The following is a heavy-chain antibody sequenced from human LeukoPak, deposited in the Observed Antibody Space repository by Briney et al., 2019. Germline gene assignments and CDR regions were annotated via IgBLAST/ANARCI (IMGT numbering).Heavy chain of an antibody. Sequence: SETLSLTCAVYGGSFSGYYWSWIRQPPGKGLEWIGEINHSGSTKYNPSLKSRVTISVDTSKNQFSLKLSSVTAADTAVYYCARGRSVLGFGEFYGMDVWGQGTTVTVSS. CDR3: ARGRSVLGFGEFYGMDV. CDR1: GGSFSGYY. D-gene: IGHD3-10*01. V-gene: IGHV4-34*01. J-gene: IGHJ6*02. CDR2: INHSGST.